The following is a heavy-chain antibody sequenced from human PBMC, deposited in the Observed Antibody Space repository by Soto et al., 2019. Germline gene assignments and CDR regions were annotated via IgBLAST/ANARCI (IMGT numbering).Heavy chain of an antibody. J-gene: IGHJ4*02. CDR1: GFTFSNYA. Sequence: EVQLLESGGGLVQPGGSLRLSCAASGFTFSNYAMSWVRQAPGKALEWVSSINIVGGDTNYADSVRGRFTMSRDDSKNTVFLQMHSLRAEDTAIYYCTKNYYFASWGQGTLVTVCS. CDR3: TKNYYFAS. V-gene: IGHV3-23*01. CDR2: INIVGGDT.